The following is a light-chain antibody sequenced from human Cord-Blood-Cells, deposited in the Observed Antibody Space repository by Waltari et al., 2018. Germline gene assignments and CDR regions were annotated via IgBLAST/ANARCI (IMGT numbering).Light chain of an antibody. CDR3: QQSYSTPLT. V-gene: IGKV1-39*01. CDR2: AAS. J-gene: IGKJ4*01. CDR1: QSISSY. Sequence: DLQTTQSPSSLSASVRDRVNITCRASQSISSYINWDQQKPGKAPKLLIYAASSLQSGVPSRFSGSGSGTDFTLTISSLQPEDFATYYCQQSYSTPLTFGGGTKVEIK.